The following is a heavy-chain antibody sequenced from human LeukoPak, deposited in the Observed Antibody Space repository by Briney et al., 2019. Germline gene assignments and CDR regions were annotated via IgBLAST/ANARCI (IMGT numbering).Heavy chain of an antibody. V-gene: IGHV3-23*01. CDR2: TVGIGPDA. J-gene: IGHJ4*02. D-gene: IGHD2-15*01. CDR3: TKASAARCIGVFCYPFDH. CDR1: GFTFSSYS. Sequence: GGSLRLSCAASGFTFSSYSMNWVRQAPGKGLEWVAATVGIGPDAYHADSVKGRFTITRDNSKNILYLQMNSLRVEDTAVYYCTKASAARCIGVFCYPFDHWGQGTLVTVSS.